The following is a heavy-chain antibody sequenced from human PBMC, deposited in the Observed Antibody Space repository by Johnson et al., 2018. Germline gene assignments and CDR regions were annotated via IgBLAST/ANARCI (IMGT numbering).Heavy chain of an antibody. V-gene: IGHV3-9*01. CDR3: AKDRGYSYGYDAFDI. CDR2: ISWNSGRI. CDR1: GFTFDDYA. Sequence: VQLVQSGGGLVQPGRSLRLSCAASGFTFDDYAMHWVRQAPGKGLEWVSGISWNSGRIGYADSVKGRFTISRDNAKNSLYLQRNSLGAEDTALYYCAKDRGYSYGYDAFDIWGQGTMCTVSS. D-gene: IGHD5-18*01. J-gene: IGHJ3*02.